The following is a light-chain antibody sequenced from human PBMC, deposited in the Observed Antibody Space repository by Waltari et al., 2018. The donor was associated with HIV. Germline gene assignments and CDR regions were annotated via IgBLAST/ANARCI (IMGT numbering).Light chain of an antibody. CDR2: SND. CDR1: ISHLGGNF. V-gene: IGLV1-47*01. Sequence: QSVATQPPSASATPGQNISISCSGDISHLGGNFVYWYQQRPGTAPRLLLYSNDQRPSGVPDRFSGSKSATSASLAISGLRSEDEADYHCSTWDNSLSHWVFGGGTKVTVL. J-gene: IGLJ3*02. CDR3: STWDNSLSHWV.